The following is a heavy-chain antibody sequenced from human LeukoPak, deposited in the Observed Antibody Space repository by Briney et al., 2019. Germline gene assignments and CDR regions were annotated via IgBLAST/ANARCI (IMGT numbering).Heavy chain of an antibody. D-gene: IGHD6-19*01. Sequence: GSLRLYCAASGFAVSTNYLSWIRQPPGMGLQRIGSIYYSGSTYYNPSLKSRVTISVDTSKNQFSLKLSSVTAADTAVYYCASTSEYSSGWYLYWGQGTLVTVSS. CDR1: GFAVSTNY. V-gene: IGHV4-39*01. CDR3: ASTSEYSSGWYLY. J-gene: IGHJ4*02. CDR2: IYYSGST.